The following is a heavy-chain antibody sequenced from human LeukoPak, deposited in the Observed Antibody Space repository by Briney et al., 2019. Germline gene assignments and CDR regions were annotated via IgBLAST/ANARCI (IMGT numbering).Heavy chain of an antibody. CDR3: ARTLWGSSFDYYYYMDV. CDR2: MNPNRGNT. Sequence: GASVKVSCKASGYTFTSYDINWVRQATGQGLEWMGWMNPNRGNTGYAQKFQGRVTITRNTSISTAYMELSSLRSEDTAVYYCARTLWGSSFDYYYYMDVWGKGTTVTVSS. CDR1: GYTFTSYD. J-gene: IGHJ6*03. V-gene: IGHV1-8*03. D-gene: IGHD5-18*01.